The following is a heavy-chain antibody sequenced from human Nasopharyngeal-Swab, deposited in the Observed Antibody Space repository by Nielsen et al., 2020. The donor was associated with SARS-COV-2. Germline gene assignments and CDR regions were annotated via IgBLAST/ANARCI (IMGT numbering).Heavy chain of an antibody. CDR3: ARTYSSGWSYFDY. CDR2: ISSSSSYI. J-gene: IGHJ4*02. Sequence: GESLKISCAASGFTFSSYSMNWVRQAPGKRLEWVSSISSSSSYIYYADSVKGRFTISRDNAKNSLYLQMNSLRAEDTAVYYCARTYSSGWSYFDYWGQGTLVTVSS. CDR1: GFTFSSYS. V-gene: IGHV3-21*01. D-gene: IGHD6-19*01.